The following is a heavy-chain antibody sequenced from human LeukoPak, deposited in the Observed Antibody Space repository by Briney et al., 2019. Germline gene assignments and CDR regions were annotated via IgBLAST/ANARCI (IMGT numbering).Heavy chain of an antibody. CDR3: ARNNGMDV. CDR2: VNRDGSET. Sequence: GGPLTLPCAASGFTLSNHWLPGARQVQGRGPEWVANVNRDGSETYYLDSVKGRFTISKDNAKNSLYLQMNSLRAEDTALYHCARNNGMDVWGQGTTVIVSS. CDR1: GFTLSNHW. J-gene: IGHJ6*02. V-gene: IGHV3-7*03.